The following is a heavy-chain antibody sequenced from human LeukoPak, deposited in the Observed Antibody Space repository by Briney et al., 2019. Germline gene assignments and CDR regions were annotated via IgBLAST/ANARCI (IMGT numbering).Heavy chain of an antibody. CDR1: GFTFSSYA. CDR2: ISYDGSNK. Sequence: PGGSLRLSCAASGFTFSSYAMHWVRQAPGKGLEWVAVISYDGSNKYYADSVKGRFTISRDNSKNTLYLQMNSLRAEDTAVYYCAKAPLFYYYYMDVWGKGTTVTVSS. V-gene: IGHV3-30-3*01. D-gene: IGHD3-10*01. CDR3: AKAPLFYYYYMDV. J-gene: IGHJ6*03.